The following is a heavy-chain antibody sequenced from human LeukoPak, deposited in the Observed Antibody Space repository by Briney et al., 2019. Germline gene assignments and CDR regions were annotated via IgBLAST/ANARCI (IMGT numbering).Heavy chain of an antibody. V-gene: IGHV3-23*01. Sequence: PGGSLRLSCAASGFTFSSYGMSWVRQAPGKGLEWVSAIGGRDGSTYYADSVKGRFTISRDNSKNTLYVQMSSLRVDDTAVYYCAKAASSSWPSYYYGMDVWGRGTTVTVSS. J-gene: IGHJ6*02. CDR1: GFTFSSYG. CDR3: AKAASSSWPSYYYGMDV. CDR2: IGGRDGST. D-gene: IGHD6-13*01.